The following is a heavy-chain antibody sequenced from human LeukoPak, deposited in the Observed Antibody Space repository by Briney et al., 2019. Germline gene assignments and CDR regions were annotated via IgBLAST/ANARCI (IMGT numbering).Heavy chain of an antibody. CDR3: ARHRNGFFYYYYMDV. J-gene: IGHJ6*03. V-gene: IGHV4-4*07. CDR1: GGSISTYY. Sequence: SETLSLTCTVSGGSISTYYWSWIRQPAGEGLEWVGRIYTSGSTNYNPSLKSRVTISVDTSKNQISLKVNSVTAADTAVYYCARHRNGFFYYYYMDVWGQGTTATVSS. CDR2: IYTSGST. D-gene: IGHD3-3*01.